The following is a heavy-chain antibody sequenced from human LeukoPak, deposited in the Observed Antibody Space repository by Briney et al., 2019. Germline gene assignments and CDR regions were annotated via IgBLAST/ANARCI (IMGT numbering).Heavy chain of an antibody. CDR1: GFALAGYY. D-gene: IGHD4-17*01. CDR3: ARARPNNFGDYPDF. CDR2: FSAGSNYV. V-gene: IGHV3-21*01. Sequence: GGSLRLSCPASGFALAGYYMNSVRQAPGTDLEWVCSFSAGSNYVDYTDSVKGRFTISRAHAKKSMYLQMNRPSAQASAVYYCARARPNNFGDYPDFWGQGTLVSVSS. J-gene: IGHJ4*02.